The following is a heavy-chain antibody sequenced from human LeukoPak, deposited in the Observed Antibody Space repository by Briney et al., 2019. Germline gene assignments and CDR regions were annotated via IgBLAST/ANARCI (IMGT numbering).Heavy chain of an antibody. Sequence: ASVKVSCKASGYSFTTYDINWVRQATGQGLEWMGWMNLKSGYTGYAQKFQGRVTITRDTSTSTVYMELSSLRSEDAAVYYCARVAGSIDYWGQGTLVTVSS. V-gene: IGHV1-8*03. CDR1: GYSFTTYD. D-gene: IGHD1-26*01. J-gene: IGHJ4*02. CDR2: MNLKSGYT. CDR3: ARVAGSIDY.